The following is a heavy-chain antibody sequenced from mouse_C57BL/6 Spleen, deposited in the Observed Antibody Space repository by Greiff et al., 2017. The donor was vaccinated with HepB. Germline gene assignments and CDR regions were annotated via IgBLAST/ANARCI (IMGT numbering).Heavy chain of an antibody. Sequence: VKLVESGAELVRPGASVTLSCKASGYTFTDYEMHWVKQTPVHGLEWIGAIDPETGGTAYNQKFKGKAILTADKSSSTAYMELRSLTSEDSAVYYCTREDYYGSPAWFAYWGQGTLVTVSA. D-gene: IGHD1-1*01. CDR1: GYTFTDYE. V-gene: IGHV1-15*01. CDR3: TREDYYGSPAWFAY. J-gene: IGHJ3*01. CDR2: IDPETGGT.